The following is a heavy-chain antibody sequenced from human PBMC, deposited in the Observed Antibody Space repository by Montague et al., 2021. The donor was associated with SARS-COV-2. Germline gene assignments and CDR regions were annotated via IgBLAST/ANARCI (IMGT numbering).Heavy chain of an antibody. D-gene: IGHD4-23*01. CDR3: AIRSGYGGVAFDY. Sequence: SETLSLTCTVSAVSFSSSYYYWAWIRQPPGKGLEWIGTFYYGGRTPYYNPSLKSRVTMSVDDQSSLRLTSVTAADTGVYYCAIRSGYGGVAFDYWGHGTLVTVSS. CDR1: AVSFSSSYYY. CDR2: FYYGGRTP. V-gene: IGHV4-39*01. J-gene: IGHJ4*01.